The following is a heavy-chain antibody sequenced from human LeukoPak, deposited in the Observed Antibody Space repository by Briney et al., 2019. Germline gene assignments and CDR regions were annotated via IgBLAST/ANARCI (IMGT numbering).Heavy chain of an antibody. Sequence: GASVKVSCKASGGTFSSYAISWVRQAPGQGLEWMGGIIPIFGTANYAQKFQGRVTITADKSTSTAYMELSSLRSEDTAVYYCARGMIEGGTYYYYYMDVWGKGTTVTVSS. D-gene: IGHD3-22*01. V-gene: IGHV1-69*06. CDR1: GGTFSSYA. J-gene: IGHJ6*03. CDR3: ARGMIEGGTYYYYYMDV. CDR2: IIPIFGTA.